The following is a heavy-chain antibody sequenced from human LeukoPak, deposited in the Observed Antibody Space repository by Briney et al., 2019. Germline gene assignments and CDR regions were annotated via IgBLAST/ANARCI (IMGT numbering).Heavy chain of an antibody. CDR3: ARGGGVAPSTIFSTFDL. J-gene: IGHJ5*02. Sequence: GGSLRLSCAPSGFTLSDHDMHWVRQAPGKGLEWVADIRFDGRDDYYGDSVKGRMTISRSNSRSRLYLQMRSLRLEDTVVYYCARGGGVAPSTIFSTFDLWGQGTLVTVCS. CDR2: IRFDGRDD. CDR1: GFTLSDHD. V-gene: IGHV3-30*02. D-gene: IGHD2-15*01.